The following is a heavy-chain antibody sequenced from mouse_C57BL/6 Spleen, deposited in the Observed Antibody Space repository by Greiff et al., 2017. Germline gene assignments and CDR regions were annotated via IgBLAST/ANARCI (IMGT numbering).Heavy chain of an antibody. CDR2: ISSGGSYT. D-gene: IGHD1-1*01. J-gene: IGHJ3*01. V-gene: IGHV5-6*02. CDR3: ARQTATEFAY. Sequence: EVKLVESGGDLVKPGGSLKLSCAASGFTFSSYGMSWVRQTPDKRLEWVATISSGGSYTYYPDSVKGRFTISRDNAKNTLYLQMSSLKSEDTAMYYVARQTATEFAYWGQGTLVTVSA. CDR1: GFTFSSYG.